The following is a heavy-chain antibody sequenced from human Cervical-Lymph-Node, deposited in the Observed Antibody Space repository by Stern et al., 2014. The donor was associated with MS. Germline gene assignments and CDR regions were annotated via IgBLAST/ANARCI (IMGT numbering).Heavy chain of an antibody. CDR3: ASSSRRITIFGLGFDY. D-gene: IGHD3-3*01. CDR1: GGSFSGYY. CDR2: INHSGST. V-gene: IGHV4-34*01. J-gene: IGHJ4*02. Sequence: QVQLQQWGAGLLKPSETLSLTCAVYGGSFSGYYWSWIRQPPGKGLEWIGEINHSGSTNYNPSLKSRVTISVDTSKNQFSLKRSSVTAADTAVYYCASSSRRITIFGLGFDYWGQGTLVTVSS.